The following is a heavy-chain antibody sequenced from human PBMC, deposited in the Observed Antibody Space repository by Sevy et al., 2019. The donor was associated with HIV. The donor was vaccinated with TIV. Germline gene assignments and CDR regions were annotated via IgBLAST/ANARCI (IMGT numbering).Heavy chain of an antibody. Sequence: GGSLRLSCVASGFMFSSYWMSWVRQAPGKGLEWVANIEQDGSEKYYVDSVKGQFTISRDNVKNSLYLQMNSLRAEDTAVYYCVRERRITGTEYYFDYWGQGTLVTVSS. CDR1: GFMFSSYW. CDR3: VRERRITGTEYYFDY. D-gene: IGHD1-7*01. J-gene: IGHJ4*02. V-gene: IGHV3-7*01. CDR2: IEQDGSEK.